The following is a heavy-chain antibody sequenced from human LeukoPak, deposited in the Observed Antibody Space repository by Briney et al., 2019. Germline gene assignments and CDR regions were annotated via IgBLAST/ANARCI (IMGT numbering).Heavy chain of an antibody. Sequence: GGSLRLSCAASGFTFGDYYMSWIRQAPGRGLEWVSYISSGSGAAIYYADSVRGRFTISRDNAQNSLYLQMDSLRAEDTALYYCVRVGNRDQDYYYSSMDVWGRGTTVTVSS. CDR2: ISSGSGAAI. V-gene: IGHV3-11*01. J-gene: IGHJ6*03. D-gene: IGHD5-24*01. CDR3: VRVGNRDQDYYYSSMDV. CDR1: GFTFGDYY.